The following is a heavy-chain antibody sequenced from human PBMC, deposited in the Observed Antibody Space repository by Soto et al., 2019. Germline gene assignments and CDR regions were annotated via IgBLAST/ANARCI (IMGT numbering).Heavy chain of an antibody. CDR3: ARDENGGSYFDY. J-gene: IGHJ4*02. V-gene: IGHV1-69*13. CDR2: IIPIFGTA. CDR1: GGTFSSYS. D-gene: IGHD2-8*01. Sequence: ASVNVSCKASGGTFSSYSISWVRQAPGQGLEWMGGIIPIFGTANYAQKFQGRVTITADESTSTAYMELSSLRSEDTAVYYCARDENGGSYFDYWGQGTLVTVSS.